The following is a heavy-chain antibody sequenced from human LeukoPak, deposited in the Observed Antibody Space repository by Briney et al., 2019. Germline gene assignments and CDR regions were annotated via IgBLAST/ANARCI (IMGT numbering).Heavy chain of an antibody. V-gene: IGHV1-46*01. CDR1: GYTFTSYY. Sequence: ASVKVSCKASGYTFTSYYMHWVRQAPGQGLEWMGIINPSGGSTSYAQKFQGRVTMTRDTSTSTVYMELSSLRSEDTAVYYCARAAYDFWSGYSYSWFDPWGQGTLVTVSS. D-gene: IGHD3-3*01. CDR3: ARAAYDFWSGYSYSWFDP. J-gene: IGHJ5*02. CDR2: INPSGGST.